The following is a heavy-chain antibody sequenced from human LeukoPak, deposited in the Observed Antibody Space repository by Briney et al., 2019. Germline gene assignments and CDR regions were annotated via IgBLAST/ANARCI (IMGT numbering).Heavy chain of an antibody. Sequence: GASLKISCRGSGSRFTSYWIGWVRQMPGKGLKWMGGIYPCDCDTRYSPSFQGQVTISADKPISTAYLQWSSLKASDTAMYYCARPHRGTTNQFDYWGQGTLVAVSS. CDR2: IYPCDCDT. J-gene: IGHJ4*02. D-gene: IGHD3-16*01. CDR1: GSRFTSYW. CDR3: ARPHRGTTNQFDY. V-gene: IGHV5-51*01.